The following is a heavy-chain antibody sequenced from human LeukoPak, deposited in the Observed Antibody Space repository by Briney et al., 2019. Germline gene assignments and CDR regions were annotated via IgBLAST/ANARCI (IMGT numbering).Heavy chain of an antibody. J-gene: IGHJ4*02. CDR3: ARDKIEGPTKLDY. CDR2: IKQDESEK. V-gene: IGHV3-7*01. D-gene: IGHD1-1*01. Sequence: AGSLTLTCAASGFTFSSYWMSWVRQAPGKGLEWVANIKQDESEKYYVDYLKGRFTISRDNAKNSLYLQMNRLRAEDTAVYYCARDKIEGPTKLDYWGQGILVTVSS. CDR1: GFTFSSYW.